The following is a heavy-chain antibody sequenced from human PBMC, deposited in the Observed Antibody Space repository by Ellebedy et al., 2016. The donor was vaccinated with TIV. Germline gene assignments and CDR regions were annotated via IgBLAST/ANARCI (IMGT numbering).Heavy chain of an antibody. J-gene: IGHJ4*02. Sequence: MPSETLSLTCAVYGGSFSGYYWSWIRQPPGKGLEWIGEINHSGSTNYNPSLKSRVTISVDKSKNQFSLKLSSVTAADTAVYYCARDFRGSYYDYWGQGTLVTVSS. CDR2: INHSGST. CDR3: ARDFRGSYYDY. V-gene: IGHV4-34*01. CDR1: GGSFSGYY. D-gene: IGHD1-26*01.